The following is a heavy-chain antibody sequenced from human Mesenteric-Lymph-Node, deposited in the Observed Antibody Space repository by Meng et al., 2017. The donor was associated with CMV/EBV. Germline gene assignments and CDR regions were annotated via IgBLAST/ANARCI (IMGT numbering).Heavy chain of an antibody. CDR1: SSTSAA. CDR3: AREDSSSWDEYFQH. J-gene: IGHJ1*01. Sequence: SSTSAAWNWFRQSPSRGLEWLGRTYYRSKWYNDYAVSVKSRITINPDTSKNQFSLQLNSVTPEDTAVYYCAREDSSSWDEYFQHWGQGTLVTVSS. CDR2: TYYRSKWYN. D-gene: IGHD6-13*01. V-gene: IGHV6-1*01.